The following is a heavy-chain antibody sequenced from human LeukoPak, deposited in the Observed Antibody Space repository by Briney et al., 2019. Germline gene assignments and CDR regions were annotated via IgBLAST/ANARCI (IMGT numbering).Heavy chain of an antibody. CDR3: ARDPRTTVTTSLFDY. J-gene: IGHJ4*02. D-gene: IGHD4-17*01. CDR1: GFTFSSYS. V-gene: IGHV3-21*01. Sequence: GGSLRLSCAASGFTFSSYSMNWVRQAPGKGLEWVSSVSSSSSYIYYADSVKGRFTISRDNAKNSLYLQMNSLRAEDTAVYYCARDPRTTVTTSLFDYWGQGTLVTVSS. CDR2: VSSSSSYI.